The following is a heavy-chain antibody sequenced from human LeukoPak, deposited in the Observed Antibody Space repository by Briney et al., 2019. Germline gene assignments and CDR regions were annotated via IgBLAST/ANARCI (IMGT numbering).Heavy chain of an antibody. CDR1: GGSISSYY. Sequence: MPSETLSLTCTVSGGSISSYYWSWIRQPAGKGLEWIGRIYTSGSTNYNASLKSRVSMSVDTSKNQFSLKLSSVTAADTAVFYCARENSGGYREFDYWGQGTLVTVSS. J-gene: IGHJ4*02. CDR3: ARENSGGYREFDY. D-gene: IGHD1-26*01. V-gene: IGHV4-4*07. CDR2: IYTSGST.